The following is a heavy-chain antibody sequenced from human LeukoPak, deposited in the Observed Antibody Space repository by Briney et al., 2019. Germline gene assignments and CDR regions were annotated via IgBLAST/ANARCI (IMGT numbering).Heavy chain of an antibody. CDR3: AKDYYGSWSYTFTDC. CDR2: ISRTAGTT. CDR1: GFTFSNYD. Sequence: GGSLRLSCAASGFTFSNYDMNWVRQAPGMGLEWVSTISRTAGTTYYADSVKGRFTISRDNSRNTMYLQMNSLRVEDTAVYYCAKDYYGSWSYTFTDCWGQGTLVTVSS. D-gene: IGHD3-10*01. V-gene: IGHV3-23*01. J-gene: IGHJ4*02.